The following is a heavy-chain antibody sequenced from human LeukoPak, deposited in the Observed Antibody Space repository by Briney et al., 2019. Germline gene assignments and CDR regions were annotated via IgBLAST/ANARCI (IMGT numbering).Heavy chain of an antibody. J-gene: IGHJ1*01. CDR2: INPSGGST. V-gene: IGHV1-46*01. CDR1: GYTFTSYY. CDR3: ARDRARAAEYFQH. Sequence: GASVKVFCKASGYTFTSYYMHWVRQAPGQGLEWMGIINPSGGSTSYAQKFQGRVTMTRDTSTSTVYMELSSLRSEDTAVYYCARDRARAAEYFQHWGQGTLVTVSS.